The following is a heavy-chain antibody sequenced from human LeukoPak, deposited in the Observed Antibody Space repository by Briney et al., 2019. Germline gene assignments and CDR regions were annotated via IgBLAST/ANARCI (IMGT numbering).Heavy chain of an antibody. CDR1: GFTFSSYA. CDR3: AKHRYSSGWYDPNWFDP. CDR2: ISDDRINN. Sequence: GRSLIVSWSASGFTFSSYAVDWVRWSLAKWLERVPLISDDRINNYYADSVKGRFTISRHNSKNTLYLQKIRLRAEDPAVYFCAKHRYSSGWYDPNWFDPWGQGTLVTVSS. J-gene: IGHJ5*02. V-gene: IGHV3-30-3*02. D-gene: IGHD6-19*01.